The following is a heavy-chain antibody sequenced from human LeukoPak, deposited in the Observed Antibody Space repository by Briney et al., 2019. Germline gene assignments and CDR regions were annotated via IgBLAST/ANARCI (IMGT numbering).Heavy chain of an antibody. CDR3: AKDPTTVVSVPYYFDD. CDR2: INHSGSA. J-gene: IGHJ4*02. D-gene: IGHD4-11*01. CDR1: GRSIIGYH. Sequence: SETLSLTCGLFGRSIIGYHWNWIRQSPGKGLEWIGEINHSGSANYNPSFKSRVTISLDTSKNQFSLELRSVTAADTAVYYCAKDPTTVVSVPYYFDDWGQGTLVTVSS. V-gene: IGHV4-34*01.